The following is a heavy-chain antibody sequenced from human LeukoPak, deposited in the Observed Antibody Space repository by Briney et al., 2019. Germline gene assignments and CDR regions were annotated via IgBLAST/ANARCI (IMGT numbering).Heavy chain of an antibody. J-gene: IGHJ4*02. CDR2: IGIDSGNT. V-gene: IGHV3-48*01. CDR1: VFPFIEYS. D-gene: IGHD1-1*01. Sequence: GGSLRLSCTASVFPFIEYSMNWVRQAPGKGLEWISYIGIDSGNTKYADSVRGRFTISTDKAKNSLYLQMNSLRVEDTAVYYCARDHNYAFDNWGQGTLVSVAS. CDR3: ARDHNYAFDN.